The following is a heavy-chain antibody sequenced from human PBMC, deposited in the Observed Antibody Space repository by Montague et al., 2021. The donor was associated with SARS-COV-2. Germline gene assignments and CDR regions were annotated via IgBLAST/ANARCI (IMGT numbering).Heavy chain of an antibody. D-gene: IGHD3-3*01. CDR2: INHSGSS. V-gene: IGHV4-34*01. J-gene: IGHJ3*01. Sequence: SETLSLTCAVYGGSFTGYYWTWIRQPPGKGLEWIGEINHSGSSNYNPSLESRVTMSVDTSKNQFSLRLSSVSAADTAVYYCARAQVTIFGVLIMLPAAGAVDVWGQGTTVTVSS. CDR3: ARAQVTIFGVLIMLPAAGAVDV. CDR1: GGSFTGYY.